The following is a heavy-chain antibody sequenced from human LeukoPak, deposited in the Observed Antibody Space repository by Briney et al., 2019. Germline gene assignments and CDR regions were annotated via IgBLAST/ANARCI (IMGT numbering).Heavy chain of an antibody. V-gene: IGHV3-7*01. J-gene: IGHJ6*03. CDR1: GFTFRAYW. D-gene: IGHD6-19*01. Sequence: PGGSLRLSCGASGFTFRAYWMTWVRQAPGRGLDWVANIRQDGSDKYFMDSVKGRFTISRDNAKNSLYLQMNSLRAEDTAVYYCGRRGGGSGWQYEYNYMDVWGKGTTVIVSS. CDR2: IRQDGSDK. CDR3: GRRGGGSGWQYEYNYMDV.